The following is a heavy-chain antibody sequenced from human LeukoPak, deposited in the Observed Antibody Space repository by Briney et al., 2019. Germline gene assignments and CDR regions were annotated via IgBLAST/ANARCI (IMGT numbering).Heavy chain of an antibody. J-gene: IGHJ4*02. Sequence: GASVKVSCKASGGTFSSYAISWVRQAPGQGLEWMGRIIPILGIANYALKFQGRVTITADKSTSTAYMELSSLRSEDTAVYYCARDGSTIFGVVPGDYWGQGTLVTVSS. CDR3: ARDGSTIFGVVPGDY. CDR1: GGTFSSYA. CDR2: IIPILGIA. D-gene: IGHD3-3*01. V-gene: IGHV1-69*04.